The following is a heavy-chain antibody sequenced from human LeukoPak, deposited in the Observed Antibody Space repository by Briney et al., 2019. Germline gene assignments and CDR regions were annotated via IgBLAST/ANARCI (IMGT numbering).Heavy chain of an antibody. D-gene: IGHD3-9*01. CDR1: GYTLTELS. J-gene: IGHJ4*02. CDR3: ATSSPLQLRYFDWLSKPPLDY. CDR2: FDPEDGET. Sequence: ASVKVSCKVSGYTLTELSMHWVRQAPGKGLEWMGGFDPEDGETIYAQKFQGRVTMTEDTSTDTAYMELSSLRSEDTAVYYCATSSPLQLRYFDWLSKPPLDYWGQGTLVTVSS. V-gene: IGHV1-24*01.